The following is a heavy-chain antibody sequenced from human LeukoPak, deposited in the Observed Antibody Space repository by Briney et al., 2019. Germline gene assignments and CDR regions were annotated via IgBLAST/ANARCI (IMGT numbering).Heavy chain of an antibody. CDR2: FDPEDGET. CDR1: GYTLTELS. D-gene: IGHD2-2*01. J-gene: IGHJ4*02. CDR3: ATAFKCTSTSCSDY. V-gene: IGHV1-24*01. Sequence: ASVKVSCKVSGYTLTELSMHWVRQAPGKGLEWMGGFDPEDGETIYAQKFQGRVTMTEDTSTDTAYMELSSLRSEDTAVYYCATAFKCTSTSCSDYWGRGTLVTVSS.